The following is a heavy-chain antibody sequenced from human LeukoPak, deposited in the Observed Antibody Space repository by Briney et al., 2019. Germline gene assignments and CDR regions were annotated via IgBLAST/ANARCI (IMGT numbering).Heavy chain of an antibody. CDR1: GFTFSSYN. Sequence: GGSLRLSCAASGFTFSSYNMNWVRQAPGKGLEWVSYISSSGNTIYYADSVKGRFTISRDNAKNSLYLQMNSLRAEDTAVYYCARALWRTVVTPFGYWGQGTLVTVSS. CDR3: ARALWRTVVTPFGY. V-gene: IGHV3-48*04. J-gene: IGHJ4*02. D-gene: IGHD4-23*01. CDR2: ISSSGNTI.